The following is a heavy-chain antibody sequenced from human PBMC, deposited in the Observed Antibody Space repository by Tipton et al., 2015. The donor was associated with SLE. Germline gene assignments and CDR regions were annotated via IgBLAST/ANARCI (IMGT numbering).Heavy chain of an antibody. Sequence: SLRLSCAASGFTFRDYYMSWIRQAPGKGLEWVSYISRSGNSIYYADSVKGRFTISRDNAKNSLYLQMNSLRAEDTAVYYCARGLEVGTTGYFDRWGRGALVTVSS. D-gene: IGHD1-26*01. CDR2: ISRSGNSI. V-gene: IGHV3-11*01. CDR3: ARGLEVGTTGYFDR. CDR1: GFTFRDYY. J-gene: IGHJ2*01.